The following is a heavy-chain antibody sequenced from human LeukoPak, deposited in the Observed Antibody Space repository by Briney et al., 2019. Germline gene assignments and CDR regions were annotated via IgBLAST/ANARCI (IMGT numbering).Heavy chain of an antibody. CDR1: GGSFSGYY. V-gene: IGHV4-34*01. CDR2: INHSGTT. Sequence: SETLSLTCAVYGGSFSGYYWSWIRQPPGKGLEWIGEINHSGTTNYNPSLKSRVTISVDTSKNQFSLKLSSVTAADTAVYYCARGQSITMARGVIITSPSYWFDPWGQGTLVTVPS. D-gene: IGHD3-10*01. CDR3: ARGQSITMARGVIITSPSYWFDP. J-gene: IGHJ5*02.